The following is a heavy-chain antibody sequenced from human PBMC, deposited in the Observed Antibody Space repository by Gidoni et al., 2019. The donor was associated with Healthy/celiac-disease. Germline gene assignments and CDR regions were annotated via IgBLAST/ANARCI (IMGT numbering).Heavy chain of an antibody. CDR3: ARYRGQTYYFDY. D-gene: IGHD1-26*01. J-gene: IGHJ4*02. Sequence: EVQLVESGGGLVQPGGSLRLSCAASVFTFSNYIMNWVRQAPGKGLEWVSYISSGSGTIYYADSVKGRFTISRDNAKNSLSLQMNSLRAEDTAVYYCARYRGQTYYFDYWGQGTLVTVSS. V-gene: IGHV3-48*04. CDR2: ISSGSGTI. CDR1: VFTFSNYI.